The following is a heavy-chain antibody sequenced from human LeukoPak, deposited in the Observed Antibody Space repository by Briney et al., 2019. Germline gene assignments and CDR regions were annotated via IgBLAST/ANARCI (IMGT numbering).Heavy chain of an antibody. CDR1: GGSISSGGYY. J-gene: IGHJ5*02. V-gene: IGHV4-31*03. CDR3: ASSAGDCDILTGYSSNWFDP. CDR2: IYYSGST. Sequence: SETLSLTCTVSGGSISSGGYYWSWIRQHPGTGLEWIGYIYYSGSTYYNPSLKSRVTISVDTSKNQFSLKLSSVTAADTAVYYCASSAGDCDILTGYSSNWFDPWGQGALVTVSS. D-gene: IGHD3-9*01.